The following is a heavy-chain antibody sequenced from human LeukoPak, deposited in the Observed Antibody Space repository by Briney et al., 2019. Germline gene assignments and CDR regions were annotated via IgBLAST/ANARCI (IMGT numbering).Heavy chain of an antibody. D-gene: IGHD2-21*01. CDR3: ARENVAVIAPEVSHYYYYMDV. Sequence: QTGGSLRLSCAASGFTVSSNYMSWVRQAPGKGLEWVSVIYSGGSTYYADSVKGRFTISRDNSKNTLYLQMNSLRAEDTAVYYCARENVAVIAPEVSHYYYYMDVWGKGTTVTISS. CDR1: GFTVSSNY. CDR2: IYSGGST. J-gene: IGHJ6*03. V-gene: IGHV3-66*01.